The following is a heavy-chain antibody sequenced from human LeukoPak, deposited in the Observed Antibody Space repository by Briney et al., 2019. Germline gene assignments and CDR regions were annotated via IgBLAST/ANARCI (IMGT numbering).Heavy chain of an antibody. J-gene: IGHJ4*02. CDR2: IKGGGGDP. V-gene: IGHV3-23*01. CDR3: AKGGHDYNPFYW. Sequence: QPGGSLRLSCAASGFTFSTSAMGWVRQAPGKGLEWVSSIKGGGGDPFYADSVTGRFTISKDNSKNTLFLQLNSLRAEDTAVDYCAKGGHDYNPFYWWGQGTLVTVSS. D-gene: IGHD4-11*01. CDR1: GFTFSTSA.